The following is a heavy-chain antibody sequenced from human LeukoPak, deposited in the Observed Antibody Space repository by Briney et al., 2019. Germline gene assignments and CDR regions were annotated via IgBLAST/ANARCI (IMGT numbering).Heavy chain of an antibody. J-gene: IGHJ4*02. CDR1: GFTFSSYW. Sequence: GGSLRLSCAASGFTFSSYWMSWVRQVPGKGLEWVANIKQDGSEKYYVDSVKGRFTISRDNAKKSLYVQMNSLRAEDTAVYYCARVDYYDSSGPFDYWGQGTLVTVSS. V-gene: IGHV3-7*01. CDR2: IKQDGSEK. D-gene: IGHD3-22*01. CDR3: ARVDYYDSSGPFDY.